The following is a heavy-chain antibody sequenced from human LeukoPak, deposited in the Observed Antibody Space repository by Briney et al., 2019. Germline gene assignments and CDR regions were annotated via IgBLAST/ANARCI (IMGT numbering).Heavy chain of an antibody. CDR1: GFTVSSSF. V-gene: IGHV3-53*01. D-gene: IGHD3-3*01. CDR2: LYDDGAT. Sequence: GGSLRLSCAASGFTVSSSFMSWVRQAPGKGLEWVSVLYDDGATKYADSVKGRFTISRDNSENTLFLQMNSLRTEDTAVYYCARELLYHYYEYWGQGTLVTVSS. CDR3: ARELLYHYYEY. J-gene: IGHJ4*02.